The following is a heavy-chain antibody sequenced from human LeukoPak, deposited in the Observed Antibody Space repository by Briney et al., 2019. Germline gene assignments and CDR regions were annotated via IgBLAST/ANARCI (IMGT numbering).Heavy chain of an antibody. J-gene: IGHJ4*02. V-gene: IGHV3-9*01. Sequence: GRSLRLSCAASGFTFDDYAMHWVRQAPGKGLEWVSGISWNSGSIDSADSVKGRFTISRDNAKNSLYLQTNSLRAEDTALYYCAKVISGNYYDSSGYYSDWGQGTLVTVSS. CDR3: AKVISGNYYDSSGYYSD. D-gene: IGHD3-22*01. CDR2: ISWNSGSI. CDR1: GFTFDDYA.